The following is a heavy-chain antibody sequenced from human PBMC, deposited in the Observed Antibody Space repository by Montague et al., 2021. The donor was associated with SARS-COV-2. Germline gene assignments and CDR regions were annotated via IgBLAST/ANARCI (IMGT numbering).Heavy chain of an antibody. V-gene: IGHV2-5*02. J-gene: IGHJ5*01. CDR3: AHSLGVDWSPRSWIDS. D-gene: IGHD3-9*01. Sequence: PALVKPTQTLTLTCTFSGFSLSTIGVGVGWIRQPPGKALEWLALIYLDDDKRYSPFLRSRLTITKDTSKNQVVLTMTNMDPVETATYFCAHSLGVDWSPRSWIDSWGKGTLVTVSS. CDR1: GFSLSTIGVG. CDR2: IYLDDDK.